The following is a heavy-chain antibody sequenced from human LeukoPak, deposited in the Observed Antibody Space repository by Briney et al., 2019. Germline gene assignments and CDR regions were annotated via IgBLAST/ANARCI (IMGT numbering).Heavy chain of an antibody. CDR3: ARDGYSGYDRNFDY. CDR1: GYTFTSYA. V-gene: IGHV7-4-1*02. CDR2: INTNTGNP. D-gene: IGHD5-12*01. J-gene: IGHJ4*02. Sequence: GASVKVSCKASGYTFTSYAMNWVRQAPGQGLEWMGWINTNTGNPTYAQGFTGRFVFSLDTSVSTAYLQISSLKAEDTAVYYCARDGYSGYDRNFDYWGQGTLVTVSS.